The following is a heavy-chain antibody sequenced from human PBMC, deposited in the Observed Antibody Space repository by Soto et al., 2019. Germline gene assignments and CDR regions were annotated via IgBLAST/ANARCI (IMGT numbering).Heavy chain of an antibody. CDR1: GFTFSTYS. CDR2: IRSTSTTI. Sequence: PGGSLRLSCAASGFTFSTYSMNWVRQAPGKGLEWVSYIRSTSTTIYYADSVKGRFTISRDNARNSLYLQMNSLRDEDTAVYYCAGGIAATGSGYYLYGMDVWGQGTTVTVSS. CDR3: AGGIAATGSGYYLYGMDV. D-gene: IGHD6-13*01. V-gene: IGHV3-48*02. J-gene: IGHJ6*02.